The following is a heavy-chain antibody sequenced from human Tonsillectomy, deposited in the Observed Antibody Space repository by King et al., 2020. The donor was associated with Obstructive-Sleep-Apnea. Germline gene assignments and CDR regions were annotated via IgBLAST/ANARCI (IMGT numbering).Heavy chain of an antibody. CDR2: IKSKTDGGTT. CDR3: TMGLYCSSTSCPGY. D-gene: IGHD2-2*01. Sequence: VQLVESGGGLVKPGGSLRLSCAASGFTFSNAWMSWVRQAPGKGLEWVGRIKSKTDGGTTDYAAPVKGRFTISRDDSKNTLYLQMNSLKTEDTAVYYCTMGLYCSSTSCPGYWGQGTLVTVSS. CDR1: GFTFSNAW. J-gene: IGHJ4*02. V-gene: IGHV3-15*01.